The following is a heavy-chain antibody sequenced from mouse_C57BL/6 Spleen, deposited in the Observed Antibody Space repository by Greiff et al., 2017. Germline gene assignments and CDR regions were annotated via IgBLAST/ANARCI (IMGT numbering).Heavy chain of an antibody. Sequence: EVQGVESGGGLVQPGGSMKLSCVASGFTFSNYWMNWVRQSPEKGLEWVAQIRLKSDNYATHYAESVKGRFTISRDDSKSSVYLQMNNLRAEDTGIYYCTGREGLRGYYFDYWGQGTTLTVSS. D-gene: IGHD2-2*01. J-gene: IGHJ2*01. CDR2: IRLKSDNYAT. V-gene: IGHV6-3*01. CDR3: TGREGLRGYYFDY. CDR1: GFTFSNYW.